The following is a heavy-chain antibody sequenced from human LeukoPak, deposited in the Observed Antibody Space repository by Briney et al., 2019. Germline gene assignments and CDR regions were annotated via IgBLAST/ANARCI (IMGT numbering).Heavy chain of an antibody. CDR3: ARDDGDYSSPYWYFDL. CDR1: GGSIGSGAYY. J-gene: IGHJ2*01. Sequence: PSQTLSLTCTVSGGSIGSGAYYWSWVRQSPGKGLEWIGNIYYSGSAYYNPSLKSRVSISVDTSKNQFSLKLRSVTAADTAVYYCARDDGDYSSPYWYFDLWGRGTLVTVSS. D-gene: IGHD4-17*01. CDR2: IYYSGSA. V-gene: IGHV4-30-4*01.